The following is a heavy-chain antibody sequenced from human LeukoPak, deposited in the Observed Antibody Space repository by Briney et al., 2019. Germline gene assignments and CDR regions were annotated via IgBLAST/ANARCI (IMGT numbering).Heavy chain of an antibody. Sequence: PSETLSLTCAVYGGSFSGYYWSWIRQPPGKGLEWIGRIYTTGSTDYNPSLKSRVTMSVDTSKNQFSLKLSSVTAADAAVYYCARDLSGFDYWGQGTLVTVSS. J-gene: IGHJ4*02. CDR3: ARDLSGFDY. CDR1: GGSFSGYY. CDR2: IYTTGST. V-gene: IGHV4-4*07.